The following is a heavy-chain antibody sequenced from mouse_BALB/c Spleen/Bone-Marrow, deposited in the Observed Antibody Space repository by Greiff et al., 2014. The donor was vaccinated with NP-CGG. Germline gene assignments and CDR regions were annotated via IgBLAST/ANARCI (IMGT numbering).Heavy chain of an antibody. CDR1: GYTFTRYW. V-gene: IGHV1S81*02. Sequence: QVQLQQPGAELLKPGTSVKPSCKASGYTFTRYWMHWVKQRPGQGLEWIGELNPSNGHTNYNGKFKNKATVTVDKSSSTAYMQLSSLTSEDSAVYYCARMITTRGFDYWGQGTTLTVSS. CDR2: LNPSNGHT. D-gene: IGHD2-4*01. J-gene: IGHJ2*01. CDR3: ARMITTRGFDY.